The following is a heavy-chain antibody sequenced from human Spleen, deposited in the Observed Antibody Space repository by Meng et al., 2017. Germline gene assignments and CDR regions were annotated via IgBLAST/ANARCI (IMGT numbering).Heavy chain of an antibody. Sequence: ASVKVSCKASGYTFTGYYMHWVRQAPGQGLEWMGRINPNSGGTNYAQKFQGRVTMTRDTSISTAYMELSSLRSEDTAVYYCATVNYSGSYYFDYWGQGTLVTVSS. CDR2: INPNSGGT. D-gene: IGHD1-26*01. CDR1: GYTFTGYY. CDR3: ATVNYSGSYYFDY. V-gene: IGHV1-2*06. J-gene: IGHJ4*02.